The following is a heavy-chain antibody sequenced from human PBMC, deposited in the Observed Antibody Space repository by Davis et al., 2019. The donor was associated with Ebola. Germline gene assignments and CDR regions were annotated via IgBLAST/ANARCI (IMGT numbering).Heavy chain of an antibody. CDR3: ARDLYTGYYYYGMDV. D-gene: IGHD2-2*02. CDR2: ISPNSGGT. CDR1: GYTFTGYY. V-gene: IGHV1-2*04. J-gene: IGHJ6*02. Sequence: ASVKVSCKASGYTFTGYYMHWVRQAPGQGLEWMGWISPNSGGTNYAQKFQGWVTMTRDTSISTAYMELSRLRSDDTAVYYCARDLYTGYYYYGMDVWGQGTTVTVSS.